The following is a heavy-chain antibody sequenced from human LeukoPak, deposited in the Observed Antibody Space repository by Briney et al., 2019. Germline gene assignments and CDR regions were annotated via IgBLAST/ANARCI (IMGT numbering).Heavy chain of an antibody. Sequence: GGSLRLSCAASGFTFSGHNMDWVRQAPGKGLEWISFVSISSGTIYYADSVNGRFRISRDNAKSSLDLEMNSLRAEDTAVYYCARAMSTFGGVRNYFDSWGQGTLVTVSS. V-gene: IGHV3-48*04. D-gene: IGHD3-16*01. J-gene: IGHJ4*02. CDR1: GFTFSGHN. CDR3: ARAMSTFGGVRNYFDS. CDR2: VSISSGTI.